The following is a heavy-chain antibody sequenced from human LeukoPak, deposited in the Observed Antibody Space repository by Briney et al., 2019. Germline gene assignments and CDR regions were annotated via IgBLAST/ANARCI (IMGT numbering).Heavy chain of an antibody. V-gene: IGHV3-7*01. CDR3: AQEGN. Sequence: GGSLRLSCVASGFSFTANWMSWVRQAPGKGPEWVASIKEDGSEKYYGDSVSGRFTISRDNAKNSLYLKMNSLRVEDTAVYYCAQEGNWGQGTLVTVSS. J-gene: IGHJ4*02. CDR2: IKEDGSEK. CDR1: GFSFTANW.